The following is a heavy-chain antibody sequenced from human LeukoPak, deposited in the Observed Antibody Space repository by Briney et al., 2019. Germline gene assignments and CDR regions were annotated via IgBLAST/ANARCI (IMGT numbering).Heavy chain of an antibody. V-gene: IGHV4-34*01. Sequence: SETLSLTCAVYGGSFSGYYWSWIRQPPGKGLEWIGEINHSGSTNYNPSLKSRVTISVDTSKNQFSLKLSYVTAADTAVYYCARGRPPLRLVWGRFYFDYWGQGTLVTVSS. CDR2: INHSGST. D-gene: IGHD7-27*01. CDR1: GGSFSGYY. J-gene: IGHJ4*02. CDR3: ARGRPPLRLVWGRFYFDY.